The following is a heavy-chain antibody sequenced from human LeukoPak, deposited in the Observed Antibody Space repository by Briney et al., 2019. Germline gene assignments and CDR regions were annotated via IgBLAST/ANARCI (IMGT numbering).Heavy chain of an antibody. CDR1: GFTFSSNA. CDR3: AKDPMTTVTTVDSD. CDR2: ISGSDGSSDGST. Sequence: GGSLRLSCAASGFTFSSNAMSWVRQAPGKGLEWVSSISGSDGSSDGSTYYADSVKGRFTISRDNSKNTLYLQMNSLRAEDTAVYYCAKDPMTTVTTVDSDWGQGTLVTVSS. D-gene: IGHD4-17*01. V-gene: IGHV3-23*01. J-gene: IGHJ4*02.